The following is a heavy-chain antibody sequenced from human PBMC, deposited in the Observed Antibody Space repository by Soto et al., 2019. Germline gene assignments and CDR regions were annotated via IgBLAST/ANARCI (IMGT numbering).Heavy chain of an antibody. CDR3: ARGINYYGSGDDAFDI. CDR2: MNPNSGNT. Sequence: QVQLVQSGAEVKKPGASVKVSCKASGYTFTSYDINWVRQATGQGLEWMGWMNPNSGNTGYAQKFQGRVTMTRNTSISTAYMALSSLRSEDTAMYYCARGINYYGSGDDAFDIWGQGTMVTLSS. V-gene: IGHV1-8*01. CDR1: GYTFTSYD. D-gene: IGHD3-10*01. J-gene: IGHJ3*02.